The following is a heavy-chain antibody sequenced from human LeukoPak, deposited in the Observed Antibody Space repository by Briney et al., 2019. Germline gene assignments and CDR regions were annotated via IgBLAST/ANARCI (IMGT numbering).Heavy chain of an antibody. CDR3: ARERGGYDAFDI. J-gene: IGHJ3*02. V-gene: IGHV1-2*02. CDR2: INPNSGGT. Sequence: GASVKVSCKASGYTFTNYAMHWVRQAPGQGLEWMGWINPNSGGTNYAQKFQGRVTMTRDTSISTAYMELSRLRSDDTAVYYCARERGGYDAFDIWGQGTMVTVSS. CDR1: GYTFTNYA. D-gene: IGHD5-12*01.